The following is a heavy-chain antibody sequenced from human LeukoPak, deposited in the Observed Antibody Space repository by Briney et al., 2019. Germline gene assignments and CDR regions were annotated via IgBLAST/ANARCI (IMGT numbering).Heavy chain of an antibody. CDR3: ARDRLLWFLSQDPPDPYNWFDP. CDR1: GFTFSSYG. D-gene: IGHD3-10*01. J-gene: IGHJ5*02. V-gene: IGHV3-21*01. Sequence: GGSLRLSCAASGFTFSSYGMSWVRQAPGKGLEWVSSISTGSTYIHYADSVKGRFTISRDNSKNSLYLQMNSLRAEDTAVYYCARDRLLWFLSQDPPDPYNWFDPWGQGTLVTVSS. CDR2: ISTGSTYI.